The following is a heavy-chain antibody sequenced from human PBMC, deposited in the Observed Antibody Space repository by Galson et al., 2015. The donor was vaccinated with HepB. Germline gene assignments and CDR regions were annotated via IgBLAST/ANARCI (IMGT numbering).Heavy chain of an antibody. Sequence: SLRLSCATSGFTFSEYTMSWVRQAPGKGLELVAFIRSNAYGASTEYAASVKGRFTISRDESKSIAYLQVNSLKTEDTAVYFCTKEVVVAASAAWLDPWGQGTLVTVSS. J-gene: IGHJ5*02. CDR3: TKEVVVAASAAWLDP. D-gene: IGHD2-15*01. CDR1: GFTFSEYT. V-gene: IGHV3-49*04. CDR2: IRSNAYGAST.